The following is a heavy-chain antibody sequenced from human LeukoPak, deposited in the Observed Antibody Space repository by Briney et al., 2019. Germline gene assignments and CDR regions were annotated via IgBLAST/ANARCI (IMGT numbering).Heavy chain of an antibody. V-gene: IGHV4-59*01. CDR1: GGSISSYY. J-gene: IGHJ4*02. Sequence: SETLSLTCTASGGSISSYYWRWIRQPPGKGLEWIGDIYYSGSTNYNPTLKIRVTISVAKSKNQFSLNLSSVAAADTDVYYCARGEWELYDYWGQGTLVTVSS. D-gene: IGHD1-26*01. CDR2: IYYSGST. CDR3: ARGEWELYDY.